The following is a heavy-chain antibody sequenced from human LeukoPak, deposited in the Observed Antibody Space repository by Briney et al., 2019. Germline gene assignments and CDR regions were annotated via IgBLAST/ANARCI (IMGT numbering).Heavy chain of an antibody. D-gene: IGHD1-1*01. CDR1: GFTFSSYS. CDR3: ARGVERPREAAAFDI. CDR2: IYSGSST. V-gene: IGHV3-53*01. Sequence: PGGSLRLSCAASGFTFSSYSMNWVRQAPGKGPERISVIYSGSSTYYADSVKGRFTISRDNSKNTVYLQMNSLRVDDTAVYYCARGVERPREAAAFDIWGQGTMVTVSS. J-gene: IGHJ3*02.